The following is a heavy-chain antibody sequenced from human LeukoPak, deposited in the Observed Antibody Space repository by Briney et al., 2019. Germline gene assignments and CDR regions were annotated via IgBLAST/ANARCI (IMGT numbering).Heavy chain of an antibody. CDR3: ARDQPSGTFDP. CDR2: IYCSGST. V-gene: IGHV4-31*03. CDR1: GGSISSGGYY. Sequence: SQTLSLTCTVSGGSISSGGYYWSWIRQHPGKGLEWIGYIYCSGSTYYNPSLKSRVTISVDTSKNQFSLKLSSVTAADTAVYYCARDQPSGTFDPWGQGTLVTVSS. D-gene: IGHD3-3*01. J-gene: IGHJ5*02.